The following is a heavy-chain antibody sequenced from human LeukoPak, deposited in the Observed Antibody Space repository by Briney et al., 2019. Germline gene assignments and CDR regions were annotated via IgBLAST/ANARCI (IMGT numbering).Heavy chain of an antibody. Sequence: AVTVSFTASAGTFISYAISWVRHAPGQGLEWMGGIIPIFGTANYAQKFQGRVTITADESTSTAYMELSSLRSEDTAVYYCARDGYYYDSSGYTPPEYFQHWGQGTLVTVSS. CDR3: ARDGYYYDSSGYTPPEYFQH. V-gene: IGHV1-69*13. CDR1: AGTFISYA. J-gene: IGHJ1*01. D-gene: IGHD3-22*01. CDR2: IIPIFGTA.